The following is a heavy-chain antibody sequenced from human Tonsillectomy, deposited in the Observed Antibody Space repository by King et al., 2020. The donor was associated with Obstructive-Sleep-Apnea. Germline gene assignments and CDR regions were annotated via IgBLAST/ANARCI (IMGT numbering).Heavy chain of an antibody. Sequence: QLVQSGSELKKPGASVKVSCKASGYTFTSYAMNWVRQAPGQGLEWMGWINTNTGNPTYAQGFTGRFVFSLDTSVSTAYLQISSLKPDDTAVYYCATLGYSSGSHDAFDIWGQGTMVTVSS. D-gene: IGHD6-19*01. CDR2: INTNTGNP. CDR1: GYTFTSYA. V-gene: IGHV7-4-1*02. CDR3: ATLGYSSGSHDAFDI. J-gene: IGHJ3*02.